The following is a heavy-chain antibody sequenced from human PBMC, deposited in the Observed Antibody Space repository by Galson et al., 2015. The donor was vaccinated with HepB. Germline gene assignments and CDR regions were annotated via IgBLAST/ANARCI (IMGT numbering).Heavy chain of an antibody. CDR3: ARDLGLHSPGYSSGWVNYYYGMDV. J-gene: IGHJ6*02. D-gene: IGHD6-19*01. V-gene: IGHV3-30-3*01. Sequence: SLRLSCAASGFTFSSYAMHWVRQAPGKGLEWVAVISYDGSNKYYADSVKGRFTIPRDNSKNTLYLQMNSLRAEDTAVYYCARDLGLHSPGYSSGWVNYYYGMDVWGQGTTVTVSS. CDR1: GFTFSSYA. CDR2: ISYDGSNK.